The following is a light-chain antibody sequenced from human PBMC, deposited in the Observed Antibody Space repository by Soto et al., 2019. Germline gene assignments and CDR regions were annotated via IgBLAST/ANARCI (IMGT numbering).Light chain of an antibody. CDR1: SSDVGGYNY. CDR2: DVS. Sequence: HSVLTHPASVSGSPGQSITISCTGTSSDVGGYNYVSWYQQHPGKAPKLMIYDVSNRPSGVSNRFSGSKSGNTASLTISGLQAEDEADYYCSSYTSSSPYVFGTGTKVTVL. CDR3: SSYTSSSPYV. J-gene: IGLJ1*01. V-gene: IGLV2-14*01.